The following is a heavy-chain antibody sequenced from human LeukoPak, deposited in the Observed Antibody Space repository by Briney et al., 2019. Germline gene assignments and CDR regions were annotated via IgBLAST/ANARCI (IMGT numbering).Heavy chain of an antibody. Sequence: ASVKVSCKASGYTFTNYGVSWVRQAPGRGLEWMGWISAYSDTTNSAQKLQGRVTMTTDTSTSTAYMELRSLRSDDTAVYYCATSVNGNTPFDYWGQGTLVTVSS. CDR1: GYTFTNYG. CDR2: ISAYSDTT. J-gene: IGHJ4*02. D-gene: IGHD1-7*01. V-gene: IGHV1-18*01. CDR3: ATSVNGNTPFDY.